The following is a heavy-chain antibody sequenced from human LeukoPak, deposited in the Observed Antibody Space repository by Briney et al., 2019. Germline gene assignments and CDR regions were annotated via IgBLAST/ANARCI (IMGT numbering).Heavy chain of an antibody. J-gene: IGHJ3*02. Sequence: GGSLRLSCAASGFTFSSYWMSWVRQAPGKGLEWVANIKQDGSEKYYVDSVKGRFTISRDNAKNSLYLQMNSLRAEDTAVYYCARDRYDYVWGSYPDAFDIWGQGTMVTVSS. V-gene: IGHV3-7*01. D-gene: IGHD3-16*02. CDR1: GFTFSSYW. CDR2: IKQDGSEK. CDR3: ARDRYDYVWGSYPDAFDI.